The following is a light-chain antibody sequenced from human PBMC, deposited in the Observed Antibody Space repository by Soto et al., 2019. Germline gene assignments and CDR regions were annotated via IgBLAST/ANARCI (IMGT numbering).Light chain of an antibody. CDR1: QTINNY. J-gene: IGKJ2*01. CDR2: PAS. Sequence: DIQLTQSPPFLSASVGDRVTVTCRASQTINNYLAWFRKKEGKAPEFLIYPASTLQGGVPSRFSGNGFGINFTLTISSLQPEDFATYYCQQLRAYPHTFGQGTKLDIK. V-gene: IGKV1-9*01. CDR3: QQLRAYPHT.